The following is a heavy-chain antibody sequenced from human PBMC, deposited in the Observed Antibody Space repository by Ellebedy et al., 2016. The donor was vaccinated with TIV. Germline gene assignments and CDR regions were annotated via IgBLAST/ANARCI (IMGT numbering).Heavy chain of an antibody. J-gene: IGHJ4*02. CDR3: ATGEQIQQPDY. V-gene: IGHV3-11*06. D-gene: IGHD1-1*01. CDR2: ISGGSTDT. Sequence: GESLKISCAASGFTVSDWYMGWLRQAPGKGLEWLSYISGGSTDTNYADSVRGRFTISRDNAMNSLFLQMNSLRAEDTAVYYCATGEQIQQPDYWGQGTLVTVSS. CDR1: GFTVSDWY.